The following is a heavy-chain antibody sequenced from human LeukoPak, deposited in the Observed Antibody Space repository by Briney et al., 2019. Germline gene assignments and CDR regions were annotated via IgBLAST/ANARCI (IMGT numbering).Heavy chain of an antibody. V-gene: IGHV3-7*01. Sequence: GGSLRLSCAASGFTFSSYWMTWVRQAPGKGLEWVASIKPDGSEKYYLDSVKGRFTISRDNARDSLYLQMNSLRDDDTSVYFCARDASALYWGRGTLVTVSS. CDR3: ARDASALY. D-gene: IGHD6-19*01. CDR2: IKPDGSEK. J-gene: IGHJ4*02. CDR1: GFTFSSYW.